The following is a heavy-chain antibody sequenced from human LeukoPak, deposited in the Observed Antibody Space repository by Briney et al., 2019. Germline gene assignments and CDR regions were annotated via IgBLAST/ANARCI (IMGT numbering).Heavy chain of an antibody. CDR2: IIPIFGTA. D-gene: IGHD3-22*01. CDR3: AGSDYYYDSSYYARGYFDY. J-gene: IGHJ4*02. CDR1: GGTFSSYA. V-gene: IGHV1-69*06. Sequence: ASVKVSCKASGGTFSSYAISWVRQAPGQGLEWMGGIIPIFGTANYAQKFQGRVTITADKSTSTAYMELSSLRSEDTAVYYCAGSDYYYDSSYYARGYFDYWGQGTLVTVSS.